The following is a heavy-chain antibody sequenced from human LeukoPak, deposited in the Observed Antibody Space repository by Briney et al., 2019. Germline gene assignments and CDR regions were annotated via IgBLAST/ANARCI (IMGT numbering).Heavy chain of an antibody. CDR1: GGSNSSYY. D-gene: IGHD6-13*01. J-gene: IGHJ5*02. V-gene: IGHV4-59*08. CDR2: IYYSGST. Sequence: SETLSLTCTVSGGSNSSYYWSWIRQPPGKGLEWIGYIYYSGSTNYNPSLKSRVTISVDTSKNQFSLKLSSVTAADTAVYYCARLEQYSSSWYQRPQLGWFDPWGQGTLITVSS. CDR3: ARLEQYSSSWYQRPQLGWFDP.